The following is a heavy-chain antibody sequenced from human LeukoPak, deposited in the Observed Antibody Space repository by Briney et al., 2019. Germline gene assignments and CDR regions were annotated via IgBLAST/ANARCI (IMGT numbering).Heavy chain of an antibody. D-gene: IGHD3-10*01. CDR3: AKDLKYGSGSYYMRTIPQPDMDV. J-gene: IGHJ6*02. V-gene: IGHV3-30*18. CDR1: GFTFSSYG. CDR2: ISYDGSNK. Sequence: PGRSLRLSCAASGFTFSSYGMHWVRQAPGKGLEWAAVISYDGSNKYYADSVKGRFTISRDNSKNTLYLQMNSLRAEDTAVYYCAKDLKYGSGSYYMRTIPQPDMDVWGQGTTVTVSS.